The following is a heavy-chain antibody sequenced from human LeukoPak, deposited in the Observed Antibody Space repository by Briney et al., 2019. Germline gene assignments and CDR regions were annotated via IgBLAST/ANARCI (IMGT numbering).Heavy chain of an antibody. CDR3: ARDSVGP. V-gene: IGHV3-7*03. D-gene: IGHD3-10*01. Sequence: PGGSLRLSCAASGFAFSNYWMSWVRQAPGKGLEWVANMNEDGSEKNYVDSVKGRFTISRDNAKNSLYLQMNSLRAEDTAVYYCARDSVGPCGQGTLVTVSS. CDR1: GFAFSNYW. J-gene: IGHJ5*02. CDR2: MNEDGSEK.